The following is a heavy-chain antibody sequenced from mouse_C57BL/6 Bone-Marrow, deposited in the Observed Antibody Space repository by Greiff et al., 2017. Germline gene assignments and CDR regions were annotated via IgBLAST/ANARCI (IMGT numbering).Heavy chain of an antibody. Sequence: VQLQQSGAELVRPGTSVKVSCKASGYAFTNYLIEWVKQRPGQGLEWIGEIDPSDSYTNYNQKFKGKSTLTVDKSSSTAYMQLSSLTSEDSAVYYCARNDYSAMDYWGQGTSVTVSS. CDR3: ARNDYSAMDY. CDR2: IDPSDSYT. V-gene: IGHV1-59*01. CDR1: GYAFTNYL. J-gene: IGHJ4*01. D-gene: IGHD2-12*01.